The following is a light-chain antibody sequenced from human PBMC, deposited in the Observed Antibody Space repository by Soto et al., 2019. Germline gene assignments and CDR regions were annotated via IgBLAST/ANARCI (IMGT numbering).Light chain of an antibody. CDR3: QHYNAFPWP. CDR1: QSIRNW. CDR2: GAS. J-gene: IGKJ1*01. Sequence: DIQMTQSPSRLSASVGDRVTIACRASQSIRNWLAWYQDKPGKAPKLLIYGASSLESGVPSRFSGSGSGTEFTLTIGGLQPDDFATYYCQHYNAFPWPFGQGTKVDI. V-gene: IGKV1-5*01.